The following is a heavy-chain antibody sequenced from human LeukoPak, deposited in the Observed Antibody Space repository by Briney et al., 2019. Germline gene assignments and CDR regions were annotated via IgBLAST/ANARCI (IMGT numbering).Heavy chain of an antibody. CDR1: GYTFTSHY. J-gene: IGHJ4*02. CDR2: INPSGGST. CDR3: ARDRSIAVAGTRGYFDY. V-gene: IGHV1-46*01. Sequence: ASVKVSCKASGYTFTSHYMHWVRQAPGQGLEWMGIINPSGGSTSYAQKFQGRVTMTRDTSTSTVYMELSSLRSEDTAVYYCARDRSIAVAGTRGYFDYWGQRTLVTVSS. D-gene: IGHD6-19*01.